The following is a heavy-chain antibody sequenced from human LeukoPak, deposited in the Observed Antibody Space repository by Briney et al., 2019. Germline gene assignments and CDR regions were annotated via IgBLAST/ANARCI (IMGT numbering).Heavy chain of an antibody. J-gene: IGHJ5*02. D-gene: IGHD3-22*01. CDR3: ARDPTTYYYDSSGYYSVGWFDP. CDR2: INPNSGGT. V-gene: IGHV1-2*02. Sequence: ASVKVSCKASGYTFTGYYMHRVRQAPGQGLEWMGWINPNSGGTNYAQKFQGRVTMTRDTSISTAYIELSRLRSDDTAVYYCARDPTTYYYDSSGYYSVGWFDPWGQGTLVTVSS. CDR1: GYTFTGYY.